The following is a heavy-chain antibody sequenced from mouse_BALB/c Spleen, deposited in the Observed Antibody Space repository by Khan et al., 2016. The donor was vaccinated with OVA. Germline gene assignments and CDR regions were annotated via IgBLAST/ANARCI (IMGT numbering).Heavy chain of an antibody. D-gene: IGHD2-1*01. CDR2: ISYDGSN. Sequence: EVQLQESGPGLVKPSQSLSLTCSVTGYSITSGYYWSWIRQFPGNRLEWMGYISYDGSNNYNPSLKNRISITRDTSKKQFFLKLNSVTTEDTATYYWASKSYGKGAYWGQGTLVTVSA. CDR1: GYSITSGYY. CDR3: ASKSYGKGAY. V-gene: IGHV3-6*02. J-gene: IGHJ3*01.